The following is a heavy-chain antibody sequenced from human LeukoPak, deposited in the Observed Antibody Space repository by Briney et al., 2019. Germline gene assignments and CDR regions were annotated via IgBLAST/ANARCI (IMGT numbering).Heavy chain of an antibody. CDR1: GGTFSSYT. V-gene: IGHV1-69*02. J-gene: IGHJ3*02. Sequence: SVKVSCKASGGTFSSYTISWVRQAPGHGLEWMGRIIPILGIANYAQKFQGRVTITADKSTSTAYMELSSLRSEDTAVYYCASGVVIPNTAFDIWGQGTMVTVSS. CDR3: ASGVVIPNTAFDI. D-gene: IGHD4-23*01. CDR2: IIPILGIA.